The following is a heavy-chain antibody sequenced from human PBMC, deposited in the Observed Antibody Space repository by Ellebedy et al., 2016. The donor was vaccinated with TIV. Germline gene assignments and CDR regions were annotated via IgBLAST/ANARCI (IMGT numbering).Heavy chain of an antibody. CDR1: GGSISSYY. Sequence: SETLSLTCTVSGGSISSYYWSWIRQPPGKGLEWIGYIYYSGSTNYNPSLKSRVTISVDTSKNQFSLKLSSVTAADTAVYYCASRVREATFPSYYYGMDVWGQGTTVTVSS. J-gene: IGHJ6*02. CDR2: IYYSGST. D-gene: IGHD3-10*01. V-gene: IGHV4-59*01. CDR3: ASRVREATFPSYYYGMDV.